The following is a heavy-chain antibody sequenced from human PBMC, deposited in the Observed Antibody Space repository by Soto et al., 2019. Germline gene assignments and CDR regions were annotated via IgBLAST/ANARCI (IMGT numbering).Heavy chain of an antibody. CDR2: VSPYNGNT. D-gene: IGHD3-9*01. CDR3: ANNPTVGRYFDLLFFDD. Sequence: QAPLVQSGPEVKKPGASVKVSCKASGYNFNNYAISWVRQAPGQGLEWMGWVSPYNGNTDCAQKFRGRVTLTTDATTPTAYLDLRSLTSDDTAVYYCANNPTVGRYFDLLFFDDWGQGTLVTVSS. V-gene: IGHV1-18*01. J-gene: IGHJ4*02. CDR1: GYNFNNYA.